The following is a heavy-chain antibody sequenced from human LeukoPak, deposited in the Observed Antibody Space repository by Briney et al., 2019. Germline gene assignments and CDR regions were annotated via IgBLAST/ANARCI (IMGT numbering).Heavy chain of an antibody. Sequence: ASVKVSCKASGYTFTAYYIHWVRQAPGQGLEWMGWINPKSGGTDYAQKFQGRVTMTRNTSISTAYMELSSLRSEDTAVYYCASESGGYCSGGSCLGEYYYYMDVWGKGTTVTISS. J-gene: IGHJ6*03. CDR3: ASESGGYCSGGSCLGEYYYYMDV. CDR2: INPKSGGT. V-gene: IGHV1-2*02. D-gene: IGHD2-15*01. CDR1: GYTFTAYY.